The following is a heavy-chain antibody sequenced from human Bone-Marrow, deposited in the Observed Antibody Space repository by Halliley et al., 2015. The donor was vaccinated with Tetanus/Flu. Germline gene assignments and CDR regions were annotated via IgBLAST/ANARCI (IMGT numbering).Heavy chain of an antibody. Sequence: ISFDGSNKYYEDSVKGRFTIARDNPERTLYLQMNSLRVEDTAVYYFAPYDYPWGSYPTDFDYWGQGTLVTVSS. V-gene: IGHV3-30-3*01. D-gene: IGHD3-16*02. J-gene: IGHJ4*02. CDR2: ISFDGSNK. CDR3: APYDYPWGSYPTDFDY.